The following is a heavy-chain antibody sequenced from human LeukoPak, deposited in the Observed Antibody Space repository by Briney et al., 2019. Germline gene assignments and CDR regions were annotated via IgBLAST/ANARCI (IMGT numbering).Heavy chain of an antibody. CDR2: ISGYNGKT. CDR3: ARGGCYLVRGLKPLEN. CDR1: GGTFSSYA. D-gene: IGHD3-10*01. V-gene: IGHV1-18*01. Sequence: ASVKVSCKASGGTFSSYAISWVRQAPGQGLEGRGWISGYNGKTSYAPKIQGRVAMTTDMSTNTAYMELRNLRSDDTAVYYCARGGCYLVRGLKPLENWGQGTLVTVSS. J-gene: IGHJ4*02.